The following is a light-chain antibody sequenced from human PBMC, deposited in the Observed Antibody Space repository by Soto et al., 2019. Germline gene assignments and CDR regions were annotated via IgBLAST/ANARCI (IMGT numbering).Light chain of an antibody. V-gene: IGKV1-39*01. Sequence: DLQMTQSPSSLSASVGDRVTITCRASQSISGYLNWYQQKPGKAPKLLIYAASSLQSGVPSRFSGSGSGTEFTLTISSLQPEDFASYYCQESYSTSRTFGQGTKVEIK. CDR3: QESYSTSRT. CDR1: QSISGY. CDR2: AAS. J-gene: IGKJ1*01.